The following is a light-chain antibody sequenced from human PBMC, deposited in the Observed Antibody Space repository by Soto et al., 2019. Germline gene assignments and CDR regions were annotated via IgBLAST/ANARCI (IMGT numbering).Light chain of an antibody. J-gene: IGKJ4*01. Sequence: DIVMTQSPDSLAVSLGESATINCKSSQSVLYSSNNKNYLACYQQKPGQPPKLLIYWASTRESGVPDRFSGSGSGTDFTLTISSLQAEDLAIYYCQQYYSPPLTFGGGTKVEIK. CDR1: QSVLYSSNNKNY. CDR2: WAS. CDR3: QQYYSPPLT. V-gene: IGKV4-1*01.